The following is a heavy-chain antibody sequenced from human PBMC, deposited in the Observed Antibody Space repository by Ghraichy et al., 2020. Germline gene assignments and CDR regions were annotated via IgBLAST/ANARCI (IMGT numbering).Heavy chain of an antibody. D-gene: IGHD2/OR15-2a*01. CDR2: IKRDGSEK. CDR3: ARDHKSMGGLI. V-gene: IGHV3-7*01. CDR1: GFTFSSYW. Sequence: GGSLRLSCAASGFTFSSYWMSWVRQVPGKGLEWVANIKRDGSEKYYVDSVKGRFTVSRDNAKNSLYLQMNSLRAEDTAVYYCARDHKSMGGLIWGQGTMVTVSS. J-gene: IGHJ3*02.